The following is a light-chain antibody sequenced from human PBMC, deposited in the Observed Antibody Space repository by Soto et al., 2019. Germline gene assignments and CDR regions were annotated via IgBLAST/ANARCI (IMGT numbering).Light chain of an antibody. Sequence: AIQMTQSPYSLSASVGDRVTITCRASQGIRNDLGWYQQKPGKAPRLLIYAVSYLQSGVPSRFSGSGSGTDFTLTISSLQPEDFATYYCLQDYNYPYTFGQGTKLEIK. J-gene: IGKJ2*01. CDR2: AVS. CDR1: QGIRND. V-gene: IGKV1-6*02. CDR3: LQDYNYPYT.